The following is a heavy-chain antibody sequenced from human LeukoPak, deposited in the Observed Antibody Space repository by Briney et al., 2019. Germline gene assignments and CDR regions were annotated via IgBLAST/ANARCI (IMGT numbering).Heavy chain of an antibody. V-gene: IGHV3-21*01. CDR3: ARVFGEYYFDY. D-gene: IGHD3-10*01. J-gene: IGHJ4*02. CDR1: GFTFSSYE. CDR2: ISSSSSYI. Sequence: GGSLRLSCAASGFTFSSYEMNWVRQAPGKGLEWVSSISSSSSYIYYADSVKGRFTISRDNAKNSLYLQMNSLRAEDTAVYYCARVFGEYYFDYWGQGTLVTVSS.